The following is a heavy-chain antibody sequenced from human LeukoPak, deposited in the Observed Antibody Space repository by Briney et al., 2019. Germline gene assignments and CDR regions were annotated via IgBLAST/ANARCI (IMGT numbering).Heavy chain of an antibody. CDR1: GFTFRSHA. CDR3: AKDFRIGYSAHFDY. D-gene: IGHD2-21*01. J-gene: IGHJ4*02. V-gene: IGHV3-23*01. Sequence: GGSLRLSCVGSGFTFRSHAMSWVRQAPEKGLEFVSGSYENGGTTYYADSVKGRFSISRDNSKNTLYLQMDSLRGEDTAVYYCAKDFRIGYSAHFDYWGQGALVTVSS. CDR2: SYENGGTT.